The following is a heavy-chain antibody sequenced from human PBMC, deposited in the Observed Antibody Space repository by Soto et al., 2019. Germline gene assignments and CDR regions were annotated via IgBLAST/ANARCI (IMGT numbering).Heavy chain of an antibody. Sequence: APVKVSCKASGYTFTGYYMHWVRHAPGQGLEWMGWINPNSGGTNYAQKFQGWVTMTTDTSISTAYMELSRLRSDDTAVYYCARDLRFLEWPSPGDYYGMDVWGQGTTVTVSS. J-gene: IGHJ6*02. CDR2: INPNSGGT. CDR1: GYTFTGYY. V-gene: IGHV1-2*04. CDR3: ARDLRFLEWPSPGDYYGMDV. D-gene: IGHD3-3*01.